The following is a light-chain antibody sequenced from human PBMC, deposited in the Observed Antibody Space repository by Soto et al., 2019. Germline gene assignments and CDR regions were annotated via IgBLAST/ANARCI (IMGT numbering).Light chain of an antibody. CDR2: GAS. J-gene: IGKJ1*01. Sequence: EIVMTQSPATLFVSPGERATLSCRASQSVSSNLAWYQQKPGQAPRLLIYGASTRATGIPARFSGSGSGTEFTLTISSLQSEDFAVYYCQQYNNWSPRTFGQGTKVEIK. CDR3: QQYNNWSPRT. CDR1: QSVSSN. V-gene: IGKV3-15*01.